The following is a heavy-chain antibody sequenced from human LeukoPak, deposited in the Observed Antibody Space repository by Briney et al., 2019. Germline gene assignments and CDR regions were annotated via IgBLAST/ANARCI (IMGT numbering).Heavy chain of an antibody. CDR2: INAGNGNT. CDR3: ARDGVCSSTSCYRYYCGMDV. D-gene: IGHD2-2*01. V-gene: IGHV1-3*01. CDR1: GYTFTSYA. Sequence: ASVKVSCKASGYTFTSYAMHWVRQAPGQRLEWMGWINAGNGNTKYSQKFQGRVTITRDTSASTAYMELSSLRSEDTAVYYCARDGVCSSTSCYRYYCGMDVWGKGTTVTVSS. J-gene: IGHJ6*04.